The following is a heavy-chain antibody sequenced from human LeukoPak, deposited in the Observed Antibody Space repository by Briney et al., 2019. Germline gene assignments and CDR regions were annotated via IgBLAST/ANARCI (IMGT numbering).Heavy chain of an antibody. J-gene: IGHJ4*02. V-gene: IGHV3-23*01. CDR1: GFTFSSYA. CDR2: ISGSGGST. CDR3: ANYYDSSGSPLNYFDY. Sequence: GGSLRLSCAASGFTFSSYAMSWVRQAPGKGLEWVSAISGSGGSTYYADSVKGRFTISRDNSKNTLYLQVNSLRAEDTAVYYCANYYDSSGSPLNYFDYWGQGTLVTVSS. D-gene: IGHD3-22*01.